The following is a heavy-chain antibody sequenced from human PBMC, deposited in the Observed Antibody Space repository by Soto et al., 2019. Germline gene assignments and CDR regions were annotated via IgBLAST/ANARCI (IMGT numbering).Heavy chain of an antibody. J-gene: IGHJ4*02. CDR2: IYWDDDK. Sequence: QITLNESGPTQVKPRQTLTLTCTFSGFSLTTSGVGVGWIRQSPGKAPEWLALIYWDDDKRYSPSLKSRLTITKDTSKNQGVMTMADLDPADTATYYCAHRVLRTVFGLVTTTAIYFDFWAQGTPVAVSS. D-gene: IGHD3-3*01. CDR1: GFSLTTSGVG. CDR3: AHRVLRTVFGLVTTTAIYFDF. V-gene: IGHV2-5*02.